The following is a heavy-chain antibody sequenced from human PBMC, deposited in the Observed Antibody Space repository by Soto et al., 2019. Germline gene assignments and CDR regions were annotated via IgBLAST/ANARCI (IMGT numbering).Heavy chain of an antibody. V-gene: IGHV1-69*02. CDR1: GGTFSSYT. D-gene: IGHD1-1*01. Sequence: ASVKVSCKASGGTFSSYTISWVRQAPGQGLEWMGRIIPILGIANYAQKFQGRVTITADKSTSTAYMELSSLRSEDTAVYYCASSVRRRLEPDAFDIWGQGTMVTVSS. CDR2: IIPILGIA. J-gene: IGHJ3*02. CDR3: ASSVRRRLEPDAFDI.